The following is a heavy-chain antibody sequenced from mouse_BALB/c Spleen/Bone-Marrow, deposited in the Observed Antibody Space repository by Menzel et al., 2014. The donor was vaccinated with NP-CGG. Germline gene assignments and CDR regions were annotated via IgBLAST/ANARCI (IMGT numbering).Heavy chain of an antibody. CDR2: IWAGGST. Sequence: VQLVESGPGLVAPSQRLSITCTVSEFSLTSYGVHWVRQPPGKGPEWLGVIWAGGSTNYNSALMSRLSISKDNSKSQVFLKMNSLQTDDTAMYYCARGGSSRAWFAYWGQGTLVTVSA. J-gene: IGHJ3*01. V-gene: IGHV2-9*02. D-gene: IGHD1-1*01. CDR1: EFSLTSYG. CDR3: ARGGSSRAWFAY.